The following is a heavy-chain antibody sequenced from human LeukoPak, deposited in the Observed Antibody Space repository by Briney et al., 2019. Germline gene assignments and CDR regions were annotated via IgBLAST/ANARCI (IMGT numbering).Heavy chain of an antibody. CDR3: ARLSGYCSGGSCYGQQ. CDR2: IYPGNSDT. V-gene: IGHV5-51*01. Sequence: GESLKISCKGSGYSFTSYWIGWVRRMPGKGLDWMRIIYPGNSDTSYSPSFQGQVTISADKSISTAYLQWSSLKASDTAMYYCARLSGYCSGGSCYGQQWGQGTLVTVSS. J-gene: IGHJ4*02. CDR1: GYSFTSYW. D-gene: IGHD2-15*01.